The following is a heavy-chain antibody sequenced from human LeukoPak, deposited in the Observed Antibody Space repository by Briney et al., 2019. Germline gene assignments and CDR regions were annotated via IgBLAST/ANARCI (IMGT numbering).Heavy chain of an antibody. J-gene: IGHJ4*02. Sequence: ASVKVSCKASGYTFTSYDINWVRQATGQGLEWMGWISDYNGNTNYAQKLQGRVTMTTDTPTHTAYMELRSLRSDDTAVYYCARVPPDYYDSSGYSEGLDYWGQGTLVTVSS. CDR2: ISDYNGNT. CDR3: ARVPPDYYDSSGYSEGLDY. D-gene: IGHD3-22*01. CDR1: GYTFTSYD. V-gene: IGHV1-18*01.